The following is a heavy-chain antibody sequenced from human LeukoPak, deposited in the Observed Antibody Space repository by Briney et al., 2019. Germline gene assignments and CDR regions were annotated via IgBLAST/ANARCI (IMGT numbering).Heavy chain of an antibody. Sequence: GESLKISCKASGYTFTNYWIGWVRQMPGKGLEWMGIIYPGDSDIRYSPSFQGQVTISADKSISTAYLQWSSLKASDTAMYYCARGYSYDLFDYWGQGTLVTVSS. CDR1: GYTFTNYW. CDR2: IYPGDSDI. J-gene: IGHJ4*02. V-gene: IGHV5-51*01. D-gene: IGHD5-18*01. CDR3: ARGYSYDLFDY.